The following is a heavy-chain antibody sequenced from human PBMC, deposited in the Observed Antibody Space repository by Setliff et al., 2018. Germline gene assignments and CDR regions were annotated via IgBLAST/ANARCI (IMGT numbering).Heavy chain of an antibody. Sequence: QPGGSLRLSCAASGFTFTNYWINWVRQAPGKGLEWVANMRPDGSEKYYVDSVKGRFIISRDNARNSLYLQMNSLRDEDTAVYYCARERVGRYYYYHMDVWGKGTTVTVSS. CDR2: MRPDGSEK. J-gene: IGHJ6*03. V-gene: IGHV3-7*03. D-gene: IGHD1-26*01. CDR1: GFTFTNYW. CDR3: ARERVGRYYYYHMDV.